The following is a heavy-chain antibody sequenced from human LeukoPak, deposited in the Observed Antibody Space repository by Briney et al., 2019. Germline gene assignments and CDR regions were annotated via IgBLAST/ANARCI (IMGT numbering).Heavy chain of an antibody. CDR1: GGTFSSYA. CDR3: ARDTYDFWSGYYRRGAFDI. CDR2: IIPIFGTA. Sequence: ASVKVSCKASGGTFSSYAISWVRQAPGQGLEWMGGIIPIFGTANYAQKFQGRVTITTDEFTSTAYMELSSLRSEDTAVYYCARDTYDFWSGYYRRGAFDIWGQGTMVTVSS. J-gene: IGHJ3*02. D-gene: IGHD3-3*01. V-gene: IGHV1-69*05.